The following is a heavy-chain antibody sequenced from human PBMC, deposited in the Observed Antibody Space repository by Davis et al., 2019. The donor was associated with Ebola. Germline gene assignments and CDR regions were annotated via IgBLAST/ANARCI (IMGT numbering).Heavy chain of an antibody. Sequence: SETLSPTCAVFGGSFSGYYWSWIRQPPGKGLEWIGEINHSGSTNYNPSLWGRVTISVDPSKIQFSLKLTSVTAADTAVYYCARGGKYGSGSSYWYFDLWGRGTLVTVSS. CDR3: ARGGKYGSGSSYWYFDL. D-gene: IGHD3-10*01. J-gene: IGHJ2*01. CDR2: INHSGST. V-gene: IGHV4-34*01. CDR1: GGSFSGYY.